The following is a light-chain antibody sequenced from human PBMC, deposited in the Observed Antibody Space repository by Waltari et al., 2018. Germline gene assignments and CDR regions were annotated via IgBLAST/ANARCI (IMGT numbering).Light chain of an antibody. CDR2: DVG. CDR1: STDVGAYHF. V-gene: IGLV2-14*01. J-gene: IGLJ1*01. Sequence: QSALTQPASVSGSPGQSITISCTGSSTDVGAYHFVSWYQQHPGKVPKLILYDVGNRPAGISHRFSASKSDNTASLTISGLQEEVEGEYYCSSYTTSTTLLFGTGTRLTVL. CDR3: SSYTTSTTLL.